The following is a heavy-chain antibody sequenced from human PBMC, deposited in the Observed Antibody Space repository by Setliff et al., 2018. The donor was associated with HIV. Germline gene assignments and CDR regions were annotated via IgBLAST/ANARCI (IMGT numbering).Heavy chain of an antibody. CDR3: ASSSPQLSGYWYYFDY. CDR1: GGSISSGSYY. D-gene: IGHD3-22*01. V-gene: IGHV4-39*07. CDR2: IYYTGST. J-gene: IGHJ4*02. Sequence: SETLSLTCAVSGGSISSGSYYWGWIRQPPGKGLEWIGSIYYTGSTYYNPSLKSRVTISVDTSKNQFSLKLSSVTAADTAAYYCASSSPQLSGYWYYFDYWGQGTLVTVSS.